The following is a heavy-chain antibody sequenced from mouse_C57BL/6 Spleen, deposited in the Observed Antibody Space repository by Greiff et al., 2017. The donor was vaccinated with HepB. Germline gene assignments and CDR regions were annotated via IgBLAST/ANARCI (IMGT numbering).Heavy chain of an antibody. D-gene: IGHD2-3*01. CDR1: GFSLTSYG. J-gene: IGHJ4*01. CDR3: ASQGNDGDAMDY. V-gene: IGHV2-5*01. Sequence: VQLQQSGPGLVQPSQSLSITCTVSGFSLTSYGVHWVRQSPGKGLEWLGVICRGGSTDYNAAFMSRLSITKDNSKCQVFIKMNSLQADDTAIYYGASQGNDGDAMDYWGQGTSVTVSS. CDR2: ICRGGST.